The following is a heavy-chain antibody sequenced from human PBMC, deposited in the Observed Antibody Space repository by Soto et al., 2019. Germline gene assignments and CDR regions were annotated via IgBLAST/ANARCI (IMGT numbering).Heavy chain of an antibody. D-gene: IGHD2-2*01. CDR2: ISTYNGDT. Sequence: ASVKVSCKTSGYTFNTYGVTWVRQAPGQGLEWIGWISTYNGDTNYAQSVQGRVAMTTDTSTCTAYMDLGSLRSDDTAVYYCVRVLCSRNTCPGTGRNNWSAPGGRETRAPVS. J-gene: IGHJ5*02. V-gene: IGHV1-18*01. CDR3: VRVLCSRNTCPGTGRNNWSAP. CDR1: GYTFNTYG.